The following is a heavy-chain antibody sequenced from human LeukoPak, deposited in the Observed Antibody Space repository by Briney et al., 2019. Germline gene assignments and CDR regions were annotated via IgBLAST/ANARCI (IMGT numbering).Heavy chain of an antibody. CDR2: ISGSGDTT. V-gene: IGHV3-23*01. Sequence: PGGSLRLSCAGSGFIFSTYAVTWVRQAPGKGLEWVSGISGSGDTTYYADSVKGRFTISRDNSKNTLYLQTSSLRAEDTAVYYCAKDASNYFWYFDLWGRGTLVTVSS. D-gene: IGHD1-1*01. J-gene: IGHJ2*01. CDR1: GFIFSTYA. CDR3: AKDASNYFWYFDL.